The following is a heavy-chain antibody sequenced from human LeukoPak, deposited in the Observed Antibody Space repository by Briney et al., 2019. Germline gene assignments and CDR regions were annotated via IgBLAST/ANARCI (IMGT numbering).Heavy chain of an antibody. CDR2: IYYSGST. J-gene: IGHJ6*03. Sequence: PSETLSLTCTVSGGSISTSSYYWGWIRQPPGKGLEWIGSIYYSGSTYYNPSLKSRVTISVDTSKNQFSLKLSSVTAADTAVYYCARGRRGVVVPAAIATKNYYYYYYMDVWGKGTTVTVSS. D-gene: IGHD2-2*01. CDR3: ARGRRGVVVPAAIATKNYYYYYYMDV. V-gene: IGHV4-39*07. CDR1: GGSISTSSYY.